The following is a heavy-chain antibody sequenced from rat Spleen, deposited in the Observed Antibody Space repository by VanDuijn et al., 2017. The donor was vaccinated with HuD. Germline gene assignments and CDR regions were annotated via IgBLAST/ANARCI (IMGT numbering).Heavy chain of an antibody. J-gene: IGHJ3*01. Sequence: EVQLQESGPGLVKPSQSLSLTCSVTGYSITSNYWGWIRKFPGNKMEWMGYISYSGSTRYNPSLKSQISITRDTSKNQFFLQLTSVTTEDTATYYCAANYGGYSSFAYWGQGTLVTVSS. D-gene: IGHD1-11*01. CDR3: AANYGGYSSFAY. CDR1: GYSITSNY. V-gene: IGHV3-1*01. CDR2: ISYSGST.